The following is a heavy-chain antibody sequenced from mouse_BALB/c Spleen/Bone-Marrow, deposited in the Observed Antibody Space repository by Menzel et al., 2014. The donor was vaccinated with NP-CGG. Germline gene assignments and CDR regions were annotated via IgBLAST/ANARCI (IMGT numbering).Heavy chain of an antibody. V-gene: IGHV5-17*02. D-gene: IGHD1-1*01. J-gene: IGHJ2*01. CDR2: ISSGSSTV. CDR1: GFTFSSFG. CDR3: ARSGSSSGYFDY. Sequence: DVKLVESGGGLVQPGGSRKLSCAASGFTFSSFGMHWVRQAPEKGLEWVAYISSGSSTVYYADKVMGRLTISRDNPKNTLFLQMTSLRSEDTAMYYCARSGSSSGYFDYWGQGTTLTVSS.